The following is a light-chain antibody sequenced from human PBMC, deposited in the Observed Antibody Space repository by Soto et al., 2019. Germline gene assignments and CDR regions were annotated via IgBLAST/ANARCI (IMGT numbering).Light chain of an antibody. V-gene: IGKV3-20*01. CDR3: QQYAGPSRT. Sequence: EIVLTQSPGTLSLSPGEGATLSCRASQSVSSSYLAWYQQKPGQAPTLLIYGASNRAAGIPDRFNGSGSGTDFTLTISRLEAEDFAVYYCQQYAGPSRTFGQGTKV. J-gene: IGKJ1*01. CDR2: GAS. CDR1: QSVSSSY.